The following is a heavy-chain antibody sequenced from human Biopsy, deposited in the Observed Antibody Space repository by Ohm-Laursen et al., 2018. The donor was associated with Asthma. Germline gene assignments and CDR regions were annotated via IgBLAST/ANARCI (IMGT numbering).Heavy chain of an antibody. J-gene: IGHJ6*02. CDR3: ARGPELDV. V-gene: IGHV4-34*01. Sequence: SDTLSLTCDVYPGSFSGFCWTWIRQSPGKGLEWIGETNERGVTNNNPSLKSRVIISIDTYWNRVSLKLTSVTAADTAVYYCARGPELDVWGQGTTVTVSS. CDR1: PGSFSGFC. CDR2: TNERGVT.